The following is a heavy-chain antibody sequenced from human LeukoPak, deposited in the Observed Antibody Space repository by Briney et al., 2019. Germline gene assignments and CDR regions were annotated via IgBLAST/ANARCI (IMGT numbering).Heavy chain of an antibody. J-gene: IGHJ3*02. CDR2: INWNGGST. D-gene: IGHD3-22*01. V-gene: IGHV3-20*01. CDR3: AREMYYYDSSGYYLGAFDI. CDR1: GFTFDDYG. Sequence: RPGGSLRLSCAASGFTFDDYGMSWVRQAPGKGLEWVSGINWNGGSTGYADSVKGRFTISRDNAKNSLYLQMNSLRAEDTALCHCAREMYYYDSSGYYLGAFDIWGQGTMVTVSS.